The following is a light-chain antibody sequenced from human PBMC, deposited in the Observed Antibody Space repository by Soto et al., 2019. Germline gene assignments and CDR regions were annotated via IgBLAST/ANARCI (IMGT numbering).Light chain of an antibody. V-gene: IGKV4-1*01. CDR2: WAS. Sequence: IAMIQSPDSLAVSLGERATINCKSSQSVFSASNSQNYLSWYQQKPGRPPKLLIFWASTRASGVPDRFRGSGYGTAFTLTIDNLQDEDVAVYYCLQYYPGLALSFGGGTKVDLK. J-gene: IGKJ4*01. CDR1: QSVFSASNSQNY. CDR3: LQYYPGLALS.